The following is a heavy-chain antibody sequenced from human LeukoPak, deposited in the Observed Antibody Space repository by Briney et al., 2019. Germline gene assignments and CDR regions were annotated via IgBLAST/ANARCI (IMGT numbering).Heavy chain of an antibody. CDR1: GGSLSSYY. V-gene: IGHV4-59*08. CDR3: ARLDGRYYFDY. CDR2: IYYSGST. J-gene: IGHJ4*02. Sequence: SETLSLTCTVSGGSLSSYYWSWVRQPPGKGLEWIGYIYYSGSTNYNPSLKSRVTISVDTSKNQFSLKLSSVTAADTAVYYCARLDGRYYFDYWGQGTLVTVSS. D-gene: IGHD5-24*01.